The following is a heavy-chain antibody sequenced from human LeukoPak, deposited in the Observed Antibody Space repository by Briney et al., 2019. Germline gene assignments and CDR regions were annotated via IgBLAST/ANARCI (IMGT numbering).Heavy chain of an antibody. J-gene: IGHJ6*02. Sequence: ASVKVSCKASGYTFTSYDINWVRQATGQGLEWMGSMNPNSGNTGYAQKFQGRVTMTRNTSISTAYMELSSLRSEDTAVYYCARDLLWFGESDYYYYGMDVWGQGTTVTVSS. CDR2: MNPNSGNT. D-gene: IGHD3-10*01. V-gene: IGHV1-8*01. CDR1: GYTFTSYD. CDR3: ARDLLWFGESDYYYYGMDV.